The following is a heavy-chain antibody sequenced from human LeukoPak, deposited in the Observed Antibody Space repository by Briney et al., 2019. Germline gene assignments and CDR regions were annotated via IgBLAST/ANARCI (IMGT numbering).Heavy chain of an antibody. CDR2: IYYTGRT. Sequence: PSENLSLTCTVSGGFISNSNFYWGWIRQPPGKELDWIGNIYYTGRTYYNPSLNSRVTISVDTSKNQFSLRLSSVTAADTAVYYCAITTVNHLGSDYWGQGTLVTVSS. CDR3: AITTVNHLGSDY. V-gene: IGHV4-39*07. J-gene: IGHJ4*02. D-gene: IGHD4-17*01. CDR1: GGFISNSNFY.